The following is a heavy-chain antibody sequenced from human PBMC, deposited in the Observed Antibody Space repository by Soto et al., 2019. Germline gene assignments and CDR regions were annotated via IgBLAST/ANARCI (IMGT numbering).Heavy chain of an antibody. CDR3: ARGLNSSGWYYYYYYMDV. J-gene: IGHJ6*03. D-gene: IGHD6-19*01. Sequence: TSETLSLTCTVSGGSISSYYWSWIRQPPGKGLEWIGYIYYSGSTNYNPPLKSRVTISVDTSKNQFSLKLSSVTAADTAVYYCARGLNSSGWYYYYYYMDVWGKGTTVTVSS. V-gene: IGHV4-59*08. CDR2: IYYSGST. CDR1: GGSISSYY.